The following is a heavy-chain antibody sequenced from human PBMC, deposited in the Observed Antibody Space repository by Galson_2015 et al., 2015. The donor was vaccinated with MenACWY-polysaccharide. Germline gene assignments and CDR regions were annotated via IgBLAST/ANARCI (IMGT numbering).Heavy chain of an antibody. Sequence: SLRLSCAASGFTFSSYGMHWVRQAPGKGLEWVAFIRYDGSNKYYADSVKGRFTISRDNSKNTLYLQMNSLRAEDTAVYYCAKEVLTVGGYQDWGQGTLVTVSS. D-gene: IGHD3-22*01. CDR3: AKEVLTVGGYQD. CDR2: IRYDGSNK. J-gene: IGHJ4*02. V-gene: IGHV3-30*02. CDR1: GFTFSSYG.